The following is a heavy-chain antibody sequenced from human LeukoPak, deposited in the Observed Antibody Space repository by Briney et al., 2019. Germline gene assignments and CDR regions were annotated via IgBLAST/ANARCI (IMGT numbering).Heavy chain of an antibody. Sequence: GGSLRLSCAASGVTLSSNYMSWVRQAPGKGLEWVAIIWYDGSNKYYADSVKGRFTISRDNSKNTLYLQMNSLRAEDTAVYYCARGVGRESYGMDVWGQGTTVTVSS. V-gene: IGHV3-33*08. CDR3: ARGVGRESYGMDV. CDR2: IWYDGSNK. J-gene: IGHJ6*02. CDR1: GVTLSSNY. D-gene: IGHD3-10*01.